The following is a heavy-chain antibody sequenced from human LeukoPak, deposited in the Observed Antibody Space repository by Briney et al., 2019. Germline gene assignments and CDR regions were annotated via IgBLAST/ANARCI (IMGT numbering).Heavy chain of an antibody. J-gene: IGHJ4*02. D-gene: IGHD2-21*02. CDR3: AKDGTGCGGDCYSDY. CDR2: ITYSSGNT. V-gene: IGHV3-23*01. Sequence: GGSPRLSCAASGFTFSAYGMSWFRQAPGKGLEWVSAITYSSGNTYYADSVKGRFTISRHNSKNTLYLQMNSLRAEDTALYYCAKDGTGCGGDCYSDYWGQGTLVTVSS. CDR1: GFTFSAYG.